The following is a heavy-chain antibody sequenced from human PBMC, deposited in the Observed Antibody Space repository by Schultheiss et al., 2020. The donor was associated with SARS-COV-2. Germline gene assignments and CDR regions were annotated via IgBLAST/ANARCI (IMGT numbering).Heavy chain of an antibody. CDR1: GFTFGDYA. CDR2: IRSKAYGGTT. V-gene: IGHV3-49*04. D-gene: IGHD3-22*01. J-gene: IGHJ4*02. CDR3: TTNYYDSSGYTLFDY. Sequence: GGSLRLSCTASGFTFGDYAMSWVRQAPGKGLEWVGFIRSKAYGGTTEYAASVKGRFTISRDDSKSIAYLQMNSLKTEDTAVYYCTTNYYDSSGYTLFDYWGQGTLVTVSS.